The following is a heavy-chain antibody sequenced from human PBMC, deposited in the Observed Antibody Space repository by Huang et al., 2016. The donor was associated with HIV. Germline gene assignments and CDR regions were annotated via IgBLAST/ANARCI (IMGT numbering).Heavy chain of an antibody. Sequence: EVQLVESGGGLVKPGGSLRLSCAASGFIFSNYSMNWVRQAPGKGLEWLSSIRSSSSYTYYADSVKGRFTMSRDNARNSLYLQMNSRRAEDTAVYYCARVFDLWGRGTLVTVSS. J-gene: IGHJ2*01. CDR3: ARVFDL. CDR1: GFIFSNYS. CDR2: IRSSSSYT. V-gene: IGHV3-21*01.